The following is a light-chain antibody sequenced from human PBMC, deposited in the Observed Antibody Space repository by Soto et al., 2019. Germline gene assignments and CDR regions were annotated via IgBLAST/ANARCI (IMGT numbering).Light chain of an antibody. V-gene: IGKV3-15*01. Sequence: VIPQSPATLSVSPGERATLYCRASESVSSNLAWYQQRPGQAPRLVIYGASTRATGIPARFSGGGSGTEFTLTISSLQSEDFAVYYCQQYNSWPPITFGQGTRLEIK. CDR3: QQYNSWPPIT. J-gene: IGKJ5*01. CDR1: ESVSSN. CDR2: GAS.